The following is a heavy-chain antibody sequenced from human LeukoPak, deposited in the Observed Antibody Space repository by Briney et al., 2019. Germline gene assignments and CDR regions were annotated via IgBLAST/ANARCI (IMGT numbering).Heavy chain of an antibody. CDR1: GFTVSSYF. V-gene: IGHV3-53*04. CDR2: IHSGGST. D-gene: IGHD5-12*01. J-gene: IGHJ3*02. Sequence: GGSLRLSRAASGFTVSSYFMSWVRQAPGKGLEWVSVIHSGGSTLYADSVKGRFTISRHNSKNTLYLQVNSLRAEDTAVYFCARGGSSGNDYSSFDIWGQGTMVTVSS. CDR3: ARGGSSGNDYSSFDI.